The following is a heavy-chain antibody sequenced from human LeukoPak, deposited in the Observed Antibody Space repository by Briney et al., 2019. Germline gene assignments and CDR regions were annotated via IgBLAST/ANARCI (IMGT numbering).Heavy chain of an antibody. J-gene: IGHJ5*02. CDR1: GGSISSGDYY. V-gene: IGHV4-30-4*02. Sequence: NPSETLSLTCTVSGGSISSGDYYWSWIRQPPGKGLEWIGYIYYSGSTYYNPSLKSRVTISVDTSKNQFSLKLSSVIAADTAVYYCARHPPGKDFGPWGQGTLVTVSS. CDR3: ARHPPGKDFGP. D-gene: IGHD2-15*01. CDR2: IYYSGST.